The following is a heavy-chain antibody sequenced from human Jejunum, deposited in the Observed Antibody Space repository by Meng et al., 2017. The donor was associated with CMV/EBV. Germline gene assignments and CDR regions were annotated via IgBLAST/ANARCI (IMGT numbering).Heavy chain of an antibody. CDR3: TRAYDYGDPNWFDP. CDR2: ISGASTYI. Sequence: GLTFSSYHMIWVRQAPGRGLEWVSSISGASTYIYLADSVEGRFTISRDNAKNSVYLEMNSLRVEDTAVYYCTRAYDYGDPNWFDPWGQGTLVTVSS. CDR1: GLTFSSYH. D-gene: IGHD4/OR15-4a*01. J-gene: IGHJ5*02. V-gene: IGHV3-21*06.